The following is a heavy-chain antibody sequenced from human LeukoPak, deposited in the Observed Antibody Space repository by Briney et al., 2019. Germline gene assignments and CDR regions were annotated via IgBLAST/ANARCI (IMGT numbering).Heavy chain of an antibody. CDR3: ARQVGYDFDY. J-gene: IGHJ4*02. V-gene: IGHV5-51*01. D-gene: IGHD5-12*01. CDR1: GDTFTSYW. Sequence: GESLKISCQVSGDTFTSYWIGWVRQMPGKGVEWMGIIYPGDSDTRYSPSFQGQVTISADKSISTAYLQWSSLKASDTAMYYCARQVGYDFDYWGQGTLVTVSS. CDR2: IYPGDSDT.